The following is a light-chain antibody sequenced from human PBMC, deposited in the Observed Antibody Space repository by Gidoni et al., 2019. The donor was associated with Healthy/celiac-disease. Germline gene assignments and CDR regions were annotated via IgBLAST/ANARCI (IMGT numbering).Light chain of an antibody. Sequence: DIVMTQSPLSLPVTPGAPASISCRSSQSLLHSNGYNSLAWYLQKPGKSPKLLIYLGSNRASGVPDRFSGSGSGTDFTLKISRVEAEDVGVYYCMQALQTPYTFGQGTKLEIK. CDR1: QSLLHSNGYNS. CDR3: MQALQTPYT. J-gene: IGKJ2*01. V-gene: IGKV2-28*01. CDR2: LGS.